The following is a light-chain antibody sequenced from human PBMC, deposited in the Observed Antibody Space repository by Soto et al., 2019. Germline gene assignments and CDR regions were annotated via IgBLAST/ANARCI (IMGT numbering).Light chain of an antibody. V-gene: IGKV3-15*01. CDR3: QQYNNWSRT. Sequence: IVNKQSSYTLAVSSGERAALSCRASQSVSSRLAWYHQKPGQTPRLLLLGATTRVKARAARWSGSGSGRKFTLPTSSLQSQDFSVYYCQQYNNWSRTFGQGTKVDIK. CDR2: GAT. CDR1: QSVSSR. J-gene: IGKJ1*01.